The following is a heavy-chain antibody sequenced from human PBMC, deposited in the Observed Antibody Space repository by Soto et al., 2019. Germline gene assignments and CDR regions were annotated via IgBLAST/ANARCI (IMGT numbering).Heavy chain of an antibody. Sequence: QVRLVESGGGVVQPGRSLRLSCAASGFNFGVFGMHWVRQAPGKGLEWLSVLSYEGSEEYYADSVRGRFTISRDKSINTLFLQMDSLRVDDTGVYYRAPTRRSSLLEVAVPGFEYWGQATLVNVSS. CDR2: LSYEGSEE. D-gene: IGHD6-19*01. CDR3: APTRRSSLLEVAVPGFEY. V-gene: IGHV3-30*03. J-gene: IGHJ4*02. CDR1: GFNFGVFG.